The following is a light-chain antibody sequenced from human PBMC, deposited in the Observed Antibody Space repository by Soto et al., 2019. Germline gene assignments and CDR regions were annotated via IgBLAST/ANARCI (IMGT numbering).Light chain of an antibody. CDR2: AAS. V-gene: IGKV3-15*01. CDR1: QSVSNN. J-gene: IGKJ3*01. CDR3: QKYNNWPFT. Sequence: IVMTQSPATLSVSPGERATLSCRASQSVSNNLAWYQQKPGQAPSLLTYAASTRATGIPARFSGSGSGTDFPLTISCLQPADFAVYYCQKYNNWPFTFGPGTNVDIK.